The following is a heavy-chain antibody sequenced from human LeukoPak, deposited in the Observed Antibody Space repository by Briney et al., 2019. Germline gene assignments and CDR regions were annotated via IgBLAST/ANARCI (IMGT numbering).Heavy chain of an antibody. J-gene: IGHJ6*03. V-gene: IGHV4-61*02. D-gene: IGHD3-10*01. CDR1: GGSISNRNYH. CDR2: IYTSGST. CDR3: ARDYYGSGSYSKYYYYYYMDV. Sequence: SETLSLTCTVSGGSISNRNYHWSWIRQPAGKGLEWIGRIYTSGSTNYNPSLKSRVTISVDTSKNQFSLKLSSVTAADTAVYYCARDYYGSGSYSKYYYYYYMDVWGKGTTVTISS.